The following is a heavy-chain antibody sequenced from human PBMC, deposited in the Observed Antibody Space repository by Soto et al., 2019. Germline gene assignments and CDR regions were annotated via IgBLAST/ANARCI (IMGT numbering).Heavy chain of an antibody. V-gene: IGHV3-21*01. J-gene: IGHJ4*02. CDR1: GFAFRSYN. CDR3: ASATVVAATFDF. D-gene: IGHD2-15*01. CDR2: ISSGSSNI. Sequence: PGRTLRLSCAASGFAFRSYNMNWVRQAPGKGLEWVASISSGSSNIYYADSVKGRFTISRDNAKNSLFLQMDSLRAEDSAVYYCASATVVAATFDFWGQGTLVTVSS.